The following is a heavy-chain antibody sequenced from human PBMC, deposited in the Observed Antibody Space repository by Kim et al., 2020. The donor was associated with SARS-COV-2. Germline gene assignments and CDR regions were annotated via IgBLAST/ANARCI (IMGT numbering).Heavy chain of an antibody. CDR1: GGSFSGYY. D-gene: IGHD5-18*01. CDR2: INHSGST. V-gene: IGHV4-34*01. CDR3: ARGGRGYSYATRWKYYYG. J-gene: IGHJ6*01. Sequence: SETLSLTCAVYGGSFSGYYWSWIRQPPGKGLEWIGEINHSGSTNYNPSLKSRVTISVDTSKNQFSLKLSSVTAADTAVYYCARGGRGYSYATRWKYYYG.